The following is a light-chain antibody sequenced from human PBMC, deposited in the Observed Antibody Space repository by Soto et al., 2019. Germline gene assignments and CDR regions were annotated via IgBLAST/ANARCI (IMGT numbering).Light chain of an antibody. CDR1: SSDVGSHNL. CDR2: EGT. V-gene: IGLV2-23*03. CDR3: CSYAGSTTFVM. J-gene: IGLJ3*02. Sequence: QSALTQPASVSGSPGQSITISCTGTSSDVGSHNLVSWYQQHPGKAPKFIIYEGTKRPSGVSNRFSGSKSGNTASLTISGLQAEDEADHYCCSYAGSTTFVMFGGGTKLTVL.